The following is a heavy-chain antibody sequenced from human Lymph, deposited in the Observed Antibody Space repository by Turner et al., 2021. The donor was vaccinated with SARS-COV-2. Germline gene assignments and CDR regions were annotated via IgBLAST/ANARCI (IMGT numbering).Heavy chain of an antibody. CDR2: INSDGSRT. Sequence: EVQLVESGGGLVQPGGSLRLSCAASGFTFNIYWMHWVRQAPGKGLVWVSRINSDGSRTSYADSVKGRFTISRDNAKNTLYLQMNSLRAEDTAVYYCAREGPIMITFGGVGGGMDVWGQGTTVTVSS. CDR3: AREGPIMITFGGVGGGMDV. D-gene: IGHD3-16*01. V-gene: IGHV3-74*01. J-gene: IGHJ6*02. CDR1: GFTFNIYW.